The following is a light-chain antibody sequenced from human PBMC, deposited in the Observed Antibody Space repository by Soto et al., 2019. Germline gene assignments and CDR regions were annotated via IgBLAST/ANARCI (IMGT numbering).Light chain of an antibody. J-gene: IGLJ1*01. CDR3: SSHTSSSTLYV. V-gene: IGLV2-14*01. Sequence: QSALTQPASESGSPGHSIPISCTGTSSDDGGYNYVSWYQQHPGKVPKLMIYEVSNRPSGVSNRFSGSKSGNTASLTISGLQAEDEADYYCSSHTSSSTLYVFGNGTKLTVL. CDR1: SSDDGGYNY. CDR2: EVS.